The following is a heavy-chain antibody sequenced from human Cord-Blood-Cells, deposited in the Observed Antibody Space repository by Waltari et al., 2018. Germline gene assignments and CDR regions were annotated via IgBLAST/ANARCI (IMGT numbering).Heavy chain of an antibody. D-gene: IGHD5-18*01. CDR2: IYYSGST. J-gene: IGHJ4*02. V-gene: IGHV4-39*01. CDR3: ARHRAGLWPT. Sequence: LQLQGWGQGLVRPSGTLSPPATSLVGPISISVDTWGWIRQPPGKGLEGIGSIYYSGSTYYNPSLKSRVTISVDTSKNQFSLKLSSVTAADTAVYYCARHRAGLWPTWGQGTLVTVSS. CDR1: VGPISISVDT.